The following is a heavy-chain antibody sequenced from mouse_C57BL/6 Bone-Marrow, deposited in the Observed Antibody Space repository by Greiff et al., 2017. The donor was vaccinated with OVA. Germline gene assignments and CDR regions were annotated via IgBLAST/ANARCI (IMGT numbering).Heavy chain of an antibody. V-gene: IGHV1-22*01. Sequence: EVQLVESGPELVKPGASVKMSCKASGYTFTDYNMHWVKQSHGKSLEWIGYINPNNGGTSYNQKFKGKATLTVNKSSSTAYMELRSLTSEDSAVYYCARWGYYGSSLYYAMDYWGQGTSVTVSS. J-gene: IGHJ4*01. CDR3: ARWGYYGSSLYYAMDY. CDR2: INPNNGGT. D-gene: IGHD1-1*01. CDR1: GYTFTDYN.